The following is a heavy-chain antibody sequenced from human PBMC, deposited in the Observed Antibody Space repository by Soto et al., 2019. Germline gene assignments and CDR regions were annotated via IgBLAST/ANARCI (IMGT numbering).Heavy chain of an antibody. D-gene: IGHD3-3*01. J-gene: IGHJ4*02. V-gene: IGHV4-39*01. CDR1: GGSITNSRSY. CDR3: ASDRMTTYGGGKFYYFDY. Sequence: PSETLSLTCTVSGGSITNSRSYWGWIRQPPGKGLEWMGSIYYSGIRYNNPSLKSRVTMSVDTSKNQFSLRLTSVTAADTAVYYCASDRMTTYGGGKFYYFDYWGQGTPGT. CDR2: IYYSGIR.